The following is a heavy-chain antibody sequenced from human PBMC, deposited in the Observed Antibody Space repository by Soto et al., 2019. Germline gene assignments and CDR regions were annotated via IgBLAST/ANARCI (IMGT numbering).Heavy chain of an antibody. CDR1: GFSFSRYL. J-gene: IGHJ5*02. V-gene: IGHV3-23*01. CDR3: AKDPILTTPPSFDP. D-gene: IGHD3-9*01. Sequence: EVKLLESGGGLVQPGGSLRLSCAASGFSFSRYLMTWVRQTPGQGLEWVSSISGRGDATYYADSVKGRFTISRDNSNNTLFLQMNSLGADDTAVYYCAKDPILTTPPSFDPWGQGTLVTVSS. CDR2: ISGRGDAT.